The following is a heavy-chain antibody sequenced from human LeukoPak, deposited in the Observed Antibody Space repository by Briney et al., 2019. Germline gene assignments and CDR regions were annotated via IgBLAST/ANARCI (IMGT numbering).Heavy chain of an antibody. CDR2: IYTSGST. Sequence: SETLSLTCTVSGGSISSGSYYWSWIRQPAGKGLEWIGRIYTSGSTNYNPSLKSRVTISVDTSKNQFSLKLSSVTAADTAVYYCAREPGYDSSGYYYVPVTWGQGTLVTVSS. D-gene: IGHD3-22*01. CDR1: GGSISSGSYY. V-gene: IGHV4-61*02. CDR3: AREPGYDSSGYYYVPVT. J-gene: IGHJ4*02.